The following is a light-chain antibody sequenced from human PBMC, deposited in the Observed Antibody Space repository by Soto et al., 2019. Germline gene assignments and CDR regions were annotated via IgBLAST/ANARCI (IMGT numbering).Light chain of an antibody. CDR3: QQANSFPQT. CDR2: AAS. J-gene: IGKJ1*01. Sequence: DIQMTQSPSSVSASVGDRVTMTCRASQGISSWLVWYQQKAGKAPKLLIYAASKLQSGVPSRFSGSGSGTDFTLTISSLQPEDSATYSCQQANSFPQTFGQGTKVEIK. V-gene: IGKV1-12*01. CDR1: QGISSW.